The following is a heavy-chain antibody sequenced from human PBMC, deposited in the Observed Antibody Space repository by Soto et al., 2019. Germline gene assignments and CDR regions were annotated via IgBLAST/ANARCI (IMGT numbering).Heavy chain of an antibody. D-gene: IGHD6-19*01. CDR2: TNPNSDGA. Sequence: GASVKVSCKASGYTFTDYYIHWVRQAPGQGLEWMGWTNPNSDGAHYAQKFQGRVTMTRDKSTRALYMEVNRLRSDDTAVYFCARGSGSGWRGDWFDPWGQGTLVTVSS. CDR3: ARGSGSGWRGDWFDP. V-gene: IGHV1-2*02. CDR1: GYTFTDYY. J-gene: IGHJ5*02.